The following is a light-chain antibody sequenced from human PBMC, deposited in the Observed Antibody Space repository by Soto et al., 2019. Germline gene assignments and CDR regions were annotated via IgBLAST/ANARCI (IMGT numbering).Light chain of an antibody. CDR1: QSISNY. J-gene: IGKJ1*01. Sequence: DIQMTQSPSSLSASVGDRVTITCRASQSISNYLNWYQQKPGKAPKLLMFAASSLQSGVPSRFSGGGSGTDFTLTISSLQPEDFATYYCQHSYSTPRTCGQGTKVEIK. CDR3: QHSYSTPRT. V-gene: IGKV1-39*01. CDR2: AAS.